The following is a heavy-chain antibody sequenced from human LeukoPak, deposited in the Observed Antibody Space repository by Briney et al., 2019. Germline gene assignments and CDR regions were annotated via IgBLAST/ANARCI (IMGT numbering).Heavy chain of an antibody. Sequence: GGSLRLSCAASRFTVSSNYMSWVRQAPGKGLEWVSLIYSGGSTYYADSVKGRFTISRDNSKNTLYLQMNSLRAEDTAVYYCAKDDTAMTTAFDYWGQGTLVTVSS. D-gene: IGHD5-18*01. CDR2: IYSGGST. CDR1: RFTVSSNY. V-gene: IGHV3-53*05. CDR3: AKDDTAMTTAFDY. J-gene: IGHJ4*02.